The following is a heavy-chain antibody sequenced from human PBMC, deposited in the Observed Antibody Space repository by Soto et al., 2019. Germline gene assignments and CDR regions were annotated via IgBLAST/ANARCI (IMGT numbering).Heavy chain of an antibody. CDR3: ARGPLLYSSGPPFDY. CDR1: GFTFSSYS. CDR2: ISSSSSTI. D-gene: IGHD6-19*01. Sequence: PGGSLRLSCAASGFTFSSYSMNWVRQATGKGLEWVSYISSSSSTIYYADSVKGRFTISRDNAKNSLYLQMNSLRAEDTAVYYCARGPLLYSSGPPFDYWGQGTLVTVSS. V-gene: IGHV3-48*01. J-gene: IGHJ4*02.